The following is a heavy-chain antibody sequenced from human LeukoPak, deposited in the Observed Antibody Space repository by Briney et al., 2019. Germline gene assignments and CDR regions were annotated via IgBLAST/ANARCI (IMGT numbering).Heavy chain of an antibody. D-gene: IGHD3-22*01. J-gene: IGHJ6*02. CDR3: ARDTFYSSGVYGLDV. CDR2: IYYDGSNK. Sequence: GGSLRLSCAASGFIFSSYGMHWVRQAPGKGLEWVAVIYYDGSNKYYADSVRDRFTISRDNSKNTLFLQMSSLRAEDTAVYYCARDTFYSSGVYGLDVWGQGTTVTVSS. CDR1: GFIFSSYG. V-gene: IGHV3-33*01.